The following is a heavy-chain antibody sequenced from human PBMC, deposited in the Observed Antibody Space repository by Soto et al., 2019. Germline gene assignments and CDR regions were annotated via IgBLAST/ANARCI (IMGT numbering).Heavy chain of an antibody. CDR2: IIPKFSAS. CDR3: VRRMTTFLDF. D-gene: IGHD4-17*01. V-gene: IGHV1-69*01. CDR1: GASYSDYA. J-gene: IGHJ4*02. Sequence: QVQLVQSGAEVKKPGSSVRVSCKASGASYSDYAIAWVRQAPGQGLEWMGGIIPKFSASKYAQKFHGRLTITADESTSTAYMVLNRLTYEDTAVYYCVRRMTTFLDFWGQGTLVTVSS.